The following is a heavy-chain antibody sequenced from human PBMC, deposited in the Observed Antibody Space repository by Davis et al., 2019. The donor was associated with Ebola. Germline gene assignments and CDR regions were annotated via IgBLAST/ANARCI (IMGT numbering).Heavy chain of an antibody. CDR3: AKVERGN. CDR1: GFTFSSYS. D-gene: IGHD1-1*01. J-gene: IGHJ4*02. CDR2: ISSSSSTI. Sequence: GESLKISCAASGFTFSSYSMNWVRQAPGKGLEWVSYISSSSSTIYYADSVKGRFTISRDNAKNSLYLQMNSLRDEDTAVYYCAKVERGNWGQGTLVTVSS. V-gene: IGHV3-48*02.